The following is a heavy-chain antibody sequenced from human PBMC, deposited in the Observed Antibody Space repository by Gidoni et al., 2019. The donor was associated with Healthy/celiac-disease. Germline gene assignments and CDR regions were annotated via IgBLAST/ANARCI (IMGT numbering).Heavy chain of an antibody. Sequence: EVQLVESGGGLVQPGGSLRLSCAASGFTFSSYDMHWVRQATGKGLEWVSAIGTAGDPYYPGSVKGRFTISRENAKNSLYLQMNSLRAGDTAVYYCARGNYGSGSPDAFDIWGQGTMVTVSS. CDR3: ARGNYGSGSPDAFDI. J-gene: IGHJ3*02. CDR2: IGTAGDP. V-gene: IGHV3-13*05. CDR1: GFTFSSYD. D-gene: IGHD3-10*01.